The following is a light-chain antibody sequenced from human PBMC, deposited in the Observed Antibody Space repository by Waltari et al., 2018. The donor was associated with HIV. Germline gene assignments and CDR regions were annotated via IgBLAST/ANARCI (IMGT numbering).Light chain of an antibody. V-gene: IGLV1-47*01. CDR2: RNN. CDR1: SSNIGSNY. J-gene: IGLJ3*02. CDR3: AAWDDSLSGRV. Sequence: QSVLPQPPSASGTPGQRVTLPCSGSSSNIGSNYVYWYQQLPGTAPKLRIYRNNQRPSGVPDRFSGSKSGTSASLAISGLRSEDEADYYCAAWDDSLSGRVFGGGTKLTVL.